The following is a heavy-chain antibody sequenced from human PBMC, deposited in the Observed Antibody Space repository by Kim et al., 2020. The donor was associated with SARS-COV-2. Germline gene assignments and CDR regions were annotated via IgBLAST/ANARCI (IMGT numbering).Heavy chain of an antibody. CDR2: ISYDGSNK. J-gene: IGHJ4*02. Sequence: GGSLRLSCVASGFTFSSYGMHWVRQAPGKGLEWVAVISYDGSNKYYADSVKGRFTISRDNSKNTLYLQMNSLRAEDTAVYYCAKGYYDSSGYLPPFDYWGQGTLVTVSS. V-gene: IGHV3-30*18. CDR1: GFTFSSYG. D-gene: IGHD3-22*01. CDR3: AKGYYDSSGYLPPFDY.